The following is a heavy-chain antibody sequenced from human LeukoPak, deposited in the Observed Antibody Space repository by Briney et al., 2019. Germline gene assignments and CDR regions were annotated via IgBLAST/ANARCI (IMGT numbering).Heavy chain of an antibody. V-gene: IGHV3-74*01. D-gene: IGHD3-10*01. J-gene: IGHJ4*02. CDR2: VNTDGSAT. CDR3: ARETLIRGFMPDY. Sequence: GSLRLSCAASGFTFSNYWMHWVRQTPGKGLVWVSRVNTDGSATAYADSVKGRFTISRDNAKNTLYLQMNSLRAGDTAVYYCARETLIRGFMPDYWGQGTLVTVSS. CDR1: GFTFSNYW.